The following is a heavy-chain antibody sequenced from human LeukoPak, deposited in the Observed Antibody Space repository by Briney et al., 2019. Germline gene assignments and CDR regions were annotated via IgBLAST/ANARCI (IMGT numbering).Heavy chain of an antibody. CDR3: AREVPQARYGDYDEYRNWFDP. D-gene: IGHD4-17*01. Sequence: PSETLSLTCTVSGGSISSSSYYWGWIRQPPGKGLEWIGSIYYSGSTYYNPSLKSRVTISVDTSKNQFSLKLSSVTAADTAVYYCAREVPQARYGDYDEYRNWFDPWGQGTLVTVSS. J-gene: IGHJ5*02. CDR2: IYYSGST. CDR1: GGSISSSSYY. V-gene: IGHV4-39*07.